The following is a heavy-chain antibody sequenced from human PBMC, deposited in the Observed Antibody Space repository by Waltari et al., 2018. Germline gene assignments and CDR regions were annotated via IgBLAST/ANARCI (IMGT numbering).Heavy chain of an antibody. J-gene: IGHJ4*02. D-gene: IGHD5-12*01. CDR1: GFTFSSYS. CDR3: AIDPDIVATIGANYFDY. CDR2: ISSSSSYI. Sequence: EVQLVESGGGLVKPGGSLRLSCAASGFTFSSYSMNWLRQASGRGLVWFSSISSSSSYIYYADTVKGRFTISRDNAKNSLYLQMNSLGAEDTAVYYCAIDPDIVATIGANYFDYWGQGTLVTVSS. V-gene: IGHV3-21*01.